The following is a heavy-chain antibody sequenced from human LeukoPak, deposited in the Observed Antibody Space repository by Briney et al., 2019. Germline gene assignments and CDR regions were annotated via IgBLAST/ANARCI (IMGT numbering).Heavy chain of an antibody. D-gene: IGHD1-26*01. V-gene: IGHV3-21*01. CDR3: ARDPVGAHVRRAFDI. CDR1: GSTSRNYA. J-gene: IGHJ3*02. Sequence: GGSLRLSCAASGSTSRNYALNWFRQAPGKGLEWVSSITSSSAYIYDADSVKGRFTISRDNAKNSLYLQMNSLRAEDTAVYYCARDPVGAHVRRAFDIWGQGTMVTVSS. CDR2: ITSSSAYI.